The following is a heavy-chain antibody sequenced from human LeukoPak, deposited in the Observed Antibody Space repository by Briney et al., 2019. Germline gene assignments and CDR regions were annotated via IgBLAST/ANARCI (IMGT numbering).Heavy chain of an antibody. Sequence: GGSLRLSCAASGLTFSSYAMSWVRQAPGKGLEWVSAISGSGGSTYYADSVRGRFTISRDNSKNTLYLQMNSLRAEDTAVYYCAKDITGTTELPYYFDYWGQGTLVTVSS. D-gene: IGHD1-7*01. CDR1: GLTFSSYA. CDR3: AKDITGTTELPYYFDY. V-gene: IGHV3-23*01. CDR2: ISGSGGST. J-gene: IGHJ4*02.